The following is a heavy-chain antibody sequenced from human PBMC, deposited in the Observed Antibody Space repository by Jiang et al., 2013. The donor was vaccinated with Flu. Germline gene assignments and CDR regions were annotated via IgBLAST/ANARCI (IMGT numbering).Heavy chain of an antibody. Sequence: ISCKVSGYMFTSYWIGWVRQMPGKGLEWMGIIYPGDSDIRYSPSFQGQVTISVDKSINTAYLQWGSLKASDTALYYCARQRPYYYDTGGYYYFDYWGQGTLVTVSS. CDR1: GYMFTSYW. D-gene: IGHD3-22*01. CDR2: IYPGDSDI. V-gene: IGHV5-51*01. CDR3: ARQRPYYYDTGGYYYFDY. J-gene: IGHJ4*02.